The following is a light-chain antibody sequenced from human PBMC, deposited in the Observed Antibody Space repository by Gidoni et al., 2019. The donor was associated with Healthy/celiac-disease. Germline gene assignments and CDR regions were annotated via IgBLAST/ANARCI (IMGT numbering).Light chain of an antibody. Sequence: EIVLPQSPGTLSLSPGERATLSCRASQSVSSSYLAWYQQKPGQAPRLLIYGASSRATGIPDRFSGSGSGTDFTLPISRLEPEDFAVYYCQQYGSSSLTFGQGTKVEIK. V-gene: IGKV3-20*01. J-gene: IGKJ1*01. CDR3: QQYGSSSLT. CDR1: QSVSSSY. CDR2: GAS.